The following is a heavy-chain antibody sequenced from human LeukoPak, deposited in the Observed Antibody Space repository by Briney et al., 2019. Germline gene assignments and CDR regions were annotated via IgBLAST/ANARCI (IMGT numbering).Heavy chain of an antibody. V-gene: IGHV4-4*07. D-gene: IGHD3-9*01. CDR2: IYTSGST. CDR3: ARGHIAYDFLTGYSH. Sequence: SETLSLTCTVSGGSISSYYWSWIRQPAGKGLEWIGRIYTSGSTNYNPSLKSRVTISIDTSKNQFSLKLSSVTAADTAVYYCARGHIAYDFLTGYSHWGQGTLVTVSS. CDR1: GGSISSYY. J-gene: IGHJ4*02.